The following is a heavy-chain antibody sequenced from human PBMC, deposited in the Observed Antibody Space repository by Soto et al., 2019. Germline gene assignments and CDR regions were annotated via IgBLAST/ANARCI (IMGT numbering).Heavy chain of an antibody. V-gene: IGHV1-69*01. CDR1: GGTFSSYT. Sequence: QVRLVQSGAEVKKPGSSVKVSCKAPGGTFSSYTFTWVRQAPGQGLEWMGGIIPMFGIVNYAQKFQGRVTITADESTSIAYMALTSLSSEDTAIYYCARHYDILTAYSIWGQGTMVTVSS. CDR3: ARHYDILTAYSI. J-gene: IGHJ3*02. CDR2: IIPMFGIV. D-gene: IGHD3-9*01.